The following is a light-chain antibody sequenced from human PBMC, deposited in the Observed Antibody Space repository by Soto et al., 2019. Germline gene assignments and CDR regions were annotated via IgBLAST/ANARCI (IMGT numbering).Light chain of an antibody. Sequence: QSVLTQPGSVSGSPGQSITISCSGTSSDIGSYNLVSWYQQHPGKAPKVIIFEGSRLPSGVSSRFSGSKSGDTASLTISGLRPDDEADYYCSSYAGSNILVVFGGGTKLTVL. CDR2: EGS. CDR3: SSYAGSNILVV. V-gene: IGLV2-23*01. J-gene: IGLJ2*01. CDR1: SSDIGSYNL.